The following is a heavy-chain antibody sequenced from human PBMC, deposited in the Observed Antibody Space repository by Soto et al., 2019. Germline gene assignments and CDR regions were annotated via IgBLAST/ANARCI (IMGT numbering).Heavy chain of an antibody. CDR3: ARGRPTGYYYYYMDV. J-gene: IGHJ6*03. V-gene: IGHV4-34*01. D-gene: IGHD4-17*01. CDR1: GGSFSGYY. CDR2: INHSGST. Sequence: SETLSLTCAVYGGSFSGYYWSWIRQPPGKGLEWIGEINHSGSTNYNPSLKSRVTISVDTSKNQFSLKLSSVTAADTAVYYCARGRPTGYYYYYMDVWGKGTTVTVS.